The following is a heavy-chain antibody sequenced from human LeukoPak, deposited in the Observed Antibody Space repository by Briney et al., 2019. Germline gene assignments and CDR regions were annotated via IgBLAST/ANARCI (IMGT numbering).Heavy chain of an antibody. CDR1: GFTFSSYS. J-gene: IGHJ4*02. V-gene: IGHV3-48*02. Sequence: GGSLRLSCAASGFTFSSYSMNWVRQAPGKGLEWVSYITSYSGTIYYADSVKGRFTISRDNAKNSLYLQMNSLRDEDTAVYYCARDRDHYDSSGYRIDYWGRGTLVTVSS. D-gene: IGHD3-22*01. CDR3: ARDRDHYDSSGYRIDY. CDR2: ITSYSGTI.